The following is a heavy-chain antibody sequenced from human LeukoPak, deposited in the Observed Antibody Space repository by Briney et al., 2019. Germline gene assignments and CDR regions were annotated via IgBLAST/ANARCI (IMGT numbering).Heavy chain of an antibody. Sequence: GGSLRLSCAPSAFTFSGYWMHWVRQAPGEGLEWVADIKQDGSDEYYVDSVKGRFTISRDNAKNALYVQMNSLRAEDMAVYYCARGGNGYNSPDFDYWGQGTLVTVSS. J-gene: IGHJ4*02. D-gene: IGHD5-24*01. CDR2: IKQDGSDE. CDR3: ARGGNGYNSPDFDY. CDR1: AFTFSGYW. V-gene: IGHV3-7*05.